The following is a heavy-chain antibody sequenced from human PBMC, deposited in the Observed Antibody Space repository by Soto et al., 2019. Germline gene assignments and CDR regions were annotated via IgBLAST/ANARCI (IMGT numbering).Heavy chain of an antibody. V-gene: IGHV4-59*01. CDR1: GGSISSYY. D-gene: IGHD2-15*01. CDR3: ARADIVVVVAHSPPSVAFDI. J-gene: IGHJ3*02. Sequence: SETLSLTCTVSGGSISSYYWSWIRQPPGKGLEWIGYIYYSGSTNYNPSLKSRVTISVDTSKNQFSLKLSSVTAADTAVYYCARADIVVVVAHSPPSVAFDIWGQGTMVTVSS. CDR2: IYYSGST.